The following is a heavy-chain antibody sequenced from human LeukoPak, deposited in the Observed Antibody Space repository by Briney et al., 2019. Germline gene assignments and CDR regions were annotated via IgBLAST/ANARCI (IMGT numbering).Heavy chain of an antibody. CDR2: INLNGSDT. D-gene: IGHD2-21*02. CDR3: SRYPCGGDDCYSGLFDY. V-gene: IGHV3-74*01. CDR1: GFTFTAYW. Sequence: PGGSLRLSCAASGFTFTAYWMHWVRQAPGEGLVWVSRINLNGSDTSYAESVKGRFTISRDKTKNTPYLQMNSLRAEDTAVYYCSRYPCGGDDCYSGLFDYWGQGTLVTVSS. J-gene: IGHJ4*02.